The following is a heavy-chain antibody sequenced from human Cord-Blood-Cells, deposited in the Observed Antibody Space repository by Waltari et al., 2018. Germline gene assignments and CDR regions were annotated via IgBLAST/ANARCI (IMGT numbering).Heavy chain of an antibody. CDR3: ARYGSGSYYYYYMDV. CDR1: GGTFSSYA. J-gene: IGHJ6*03. Sequence: QVQLVQSGAEVKKPGSSVKVSCKASGGTFSSYAISWVRQAPGQGLEWMGRIIPILGIANYAQKFQGRVTITADKSTSTAYMELSSLRSEDTAVYYCARYGSGSYYYYYMDVWGKGTTVTVSS. CDR2: IIPILGIA. V-gene: IGHV1-69*09. D-gene: IGHD3-10*01.